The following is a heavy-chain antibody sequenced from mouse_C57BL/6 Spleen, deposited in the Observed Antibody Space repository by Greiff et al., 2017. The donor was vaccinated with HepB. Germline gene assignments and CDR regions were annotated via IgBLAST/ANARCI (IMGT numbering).Heavy chain of an antibody. D-gene: IGHD2-4*01. CDR1: GFTFSSYA. CDR2: ISDGGSYT. CDR3: AREKDYPFDY. J-gene: IGHJ2*01. Sequence: EVKLVESGGGLVKPGGSLKLSCAASGFTFSSYAMSWVRQTPEKRLEWVATISDGGSYTYYPDNVKGRFTISRDNAKNNLYLQMSHLKSEDTAMYYCAREKDYPFDYWGQGTTLTVSS. V-gene: IGHV5-4*01.